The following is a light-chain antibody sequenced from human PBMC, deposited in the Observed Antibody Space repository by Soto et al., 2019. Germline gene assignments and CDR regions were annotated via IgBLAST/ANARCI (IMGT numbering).Light chain of an antibody. CDR3: QQYGSSPPT. J-gene: IGKJ1*01. Sequence: EIVLTQSPGTLSLSPGERATLSCRASQSVSSSYLAWYQHKPGQAPRLLIYGASSRATGIPDRFSGSGSGTDFTLTISRLEPEYFAVYYCQQYGSSPPTFGQGTKVEIK. CDR1: QSVSSSY. CDR2: GAS. V-gene: IGKV3-20*01.